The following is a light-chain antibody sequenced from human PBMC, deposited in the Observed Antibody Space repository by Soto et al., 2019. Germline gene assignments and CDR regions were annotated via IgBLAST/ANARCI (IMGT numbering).Light chain of an antibody. J-gene: IGKJ2*01. Sequence: EIALTQSPATLSLSPGERATLSCRASQSVGYHLAWYQQKPGQAPRLLIYDASNRATGIPARFSGSGSGTDFTLAISSLEPEDFVVYYCQQYSTLPHTFGQGTKLEV. CDR2: DAS. CDR1: QSVGYH. CDR3: QQYSTLPHT. V-gene: IGKV3-11*01.